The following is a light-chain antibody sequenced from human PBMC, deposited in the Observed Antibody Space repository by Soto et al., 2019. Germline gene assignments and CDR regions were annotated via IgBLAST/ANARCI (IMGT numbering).Light chain of an antibody. V-gene: IGKV3-11*01. J-gene: IGKJ1*01. Sequence: EVVLTQSPATLSLSPGERATLSCRASENVRTFVDWYQQKPGQAPRLLIYGASNRATGIPARFSGSGSGTDFTLTISKLAPEYFAVYYCQQHSHWPTWTFGQGTRVEIK. CDR3: QQHSHWPTWT. CDR1: ENVRTF. CDR2: GAS.